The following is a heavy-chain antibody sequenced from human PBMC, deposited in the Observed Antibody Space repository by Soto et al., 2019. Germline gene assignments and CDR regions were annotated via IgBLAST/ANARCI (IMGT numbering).Heavy chain of an antibody. D-gene: IGHD2-15*01. J-gene: IGHJ4*02. Sequence: PGESLKISCKGSGYSFTSYWIGWVRQMPGKGLEWMGIIYPGDSDTRYSPSFQGQVTISADKSISTAYLQWSSLKASDTAMYHCARQRYCSGGSCCLWVDYWGQGTLVTVSS. CDR2: IYPGDSDT. V-gene: IGHV5-51*01. CDR1: GYSFTSYW. CDR3: ARQRYCSGGSCCLWVDY.